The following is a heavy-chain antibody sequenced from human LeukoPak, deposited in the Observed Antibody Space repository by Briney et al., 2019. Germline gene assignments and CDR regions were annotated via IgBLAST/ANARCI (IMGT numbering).Heavy chain of an antibody. D-gene: IGHD3-22*01. Sequence: ASVKVSCKASGYSFTSYGISWVRQALGQGLEWMGWISANNGNTKYAQKLQGRVTMTTDTSTSTAYMELRSLRSDDTAVYYCARPRNYYDNGGYYNWFDSWGQGTLVTVSS. CDR2: ISANNGNT. J-gene: IGHJ5*01. V-gene: IGHV1-18*01. CDR1: GYSFTSYG. CDR3: ARPRNYYDNGGYYNWFDS.